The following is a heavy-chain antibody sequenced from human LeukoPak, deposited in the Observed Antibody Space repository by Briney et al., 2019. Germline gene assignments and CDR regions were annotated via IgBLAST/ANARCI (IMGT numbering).Heavy chain of an antibody. V-gene: IGHV4-59*08. CDR1: GGSISSYY. CDR2: IYYSGST. Sequence: SETLSLTCTVSGGSISSYYWSWIRQPPGKGLEWIGYIYYSGSTNYNPSLNSRVTISVDTSKNQFSLKLSSVTAADTAVYYCARRHWGPIDYWGPGTLVTVSS. J-gene: IGHJ4*02. CDR3: ARRHWGPIDY. D-gene: IGHD7-27*01.